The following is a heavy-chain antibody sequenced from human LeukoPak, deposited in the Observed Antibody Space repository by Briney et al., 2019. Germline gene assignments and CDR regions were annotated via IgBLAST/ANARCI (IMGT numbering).Heavy chain of an antibody. CDR3: ARDLFYSVSGTYYNVGRVFNY. D-gene: IGHD3-10*01. J-gene: IGHJ4*02. V-gene: IGHV1-2*02. CDR2: INPNSGGT. CDR1: GYTFTGYY. Sequence: ASAKVSCKASGYTFTGYYMHWVRQAPGQGLEWMGWINPNSGGTNYAQKFQGRVTMTRDTSITTAYMELTSLRSDDTAVYYCARDLFYSVSGTYYNVGRVFNYWGQGTLVTVSS.